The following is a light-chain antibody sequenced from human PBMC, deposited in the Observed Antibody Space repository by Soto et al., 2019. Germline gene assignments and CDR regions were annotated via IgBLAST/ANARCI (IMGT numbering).Light chain of an antibody. CDR3: CSSGGSPTYV. CDR1: SSNVGSYKL. CDR2: EVN. Sequence: QSALTQPASVSGSPGQSITISCTGTSSNVGSYKLVSWYQQHPGNAPQLMIFEVNKRPSGVSNRFSGSKSGNTASLTSSGLKVEDEADYYCCSSGGSPTYVFGTGTKLTVL. V-gene: IGLV2-23*02. J-gene: IGLJ1*01.